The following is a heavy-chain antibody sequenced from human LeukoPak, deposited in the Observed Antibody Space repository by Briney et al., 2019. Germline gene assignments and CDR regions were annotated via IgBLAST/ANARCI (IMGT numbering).Heavy chain of an antibody. V-gene: IGHV3-7*01. CDR1: GFSIGPFW. J-gene: IGHJ3*02. CDR2: IRGDASRL. Sequence: PGGSLRLSCVASGFSIGPFWMTWVRQAPGKGLEWAANIRGDASRLYYVDSVKGRFTISRDNAKNSLYLQMSNLRAEDTSVYYCARDRNYCSSDRCYDVFDIWGQGTMVTVSS. D-gene: IGHD6-19*01. CDR3: ARDRNYCSSDRCYDVFDI.